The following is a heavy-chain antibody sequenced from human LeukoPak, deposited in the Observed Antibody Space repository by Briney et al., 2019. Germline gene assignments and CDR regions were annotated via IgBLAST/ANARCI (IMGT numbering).Heavy chain of an antibody. CDR1: GGSISSSSYY. J-gene: IGHJ4*02. D-gene: IGHD4-11*01. V-gene: IGHV4-39*01. CDR3: ARTPPPTFYSNYGIGDY. CDR2: IYYSGST. Sequence: SETLSLTCTVSGGSISSSSYYWGWIRQPPGTGLEWIGSIYYSGSTYYNPSLKSRVTISVDTSKNQFSLKLSSVTAADTAVYYCARTPPPTFYSNYGIGDYWGQGTLVTVSS.